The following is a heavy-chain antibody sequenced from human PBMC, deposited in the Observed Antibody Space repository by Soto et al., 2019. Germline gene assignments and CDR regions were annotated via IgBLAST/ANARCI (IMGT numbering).Heavy chain of an antibody. J-gene: IGHJ6*02. CDR1: GDSLSSGNKY. CDR2: VFSSGTT. V-gene: IGHV4-30-4*01. D-gene: IGHD3-16*01. CDR3: ARVPSPFDYYYAMDV. Sequence: VQLRESGPGLVKPSQTLSLTCTVSGDSLSSGNKYWSWIRQPPGKVLEWIGYVFSSGTTYYNPSLKCRVSISLDASENQFSLKFASVTDADSAVYYCARVPSPFDYYYAMDVWGQGTTVTVSS.